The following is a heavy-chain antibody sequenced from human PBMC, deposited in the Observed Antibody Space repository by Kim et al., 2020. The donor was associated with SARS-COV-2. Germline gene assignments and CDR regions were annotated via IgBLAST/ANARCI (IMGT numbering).Heavy chain of an antibody. J-gene: IGHJ3*02. CDR3: ARPASSGYYSPDLGAFVI. CDR2: IYYSGST. D-gene: IGHD3-22*01. CDR1: GGSISSSSYY. Sequence: SETLSLTCTVSGGSISSSSYYWGWIRQPPGKGLEWIGSIYYSGSTYYNPSLKSRVTISVDTSKNQFSLKLSSVTAADTAVYYCARPASSGYYSPDLGAFVIWGQGTLVTVSS. V-gene: IGHV4-39*01.